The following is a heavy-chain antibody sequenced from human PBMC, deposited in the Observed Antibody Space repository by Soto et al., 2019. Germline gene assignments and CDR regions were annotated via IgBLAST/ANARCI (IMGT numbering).Heavy chain of an antibody. CDR3: ARNRFSDTVLMSPFDP. CDR2: ISGTDNYV. J-gene: IGHJ5*02. CDR1: GFTFSSFT. Sequence: GGSLRLSCDASGFTFSSFTMHWVRQAPGKGLEWVSSISGTDNYVYYAVSVRGRFTISRDNAKNSLFLQMNTLRDEDTAIYYCARNRFSDTVLMSPFDPWGQGTLVTVSS. D-gene: IGHD2-8*01. V-gene: IGHV3-21*01.